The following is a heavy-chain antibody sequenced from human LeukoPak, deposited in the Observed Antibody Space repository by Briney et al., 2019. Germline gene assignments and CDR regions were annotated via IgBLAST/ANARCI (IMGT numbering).Heavy chain of an antibody. CDR1: GYTFSDFW. J-gene: IGHJ1*01. CDR2: IYPGDSDR. CDR3: ASTSYYDSSGYGVGLNFQH. D-gene: IGHD3-22*01. Sequence: KAGGSLRLSCQASGYTFSDFWIGWVRQRPGKGLEWMGIIYPGDSDRRYSLSFQGQVTISADKSISTAYLQWSSLKASDTAMYYCASTSYYDSSGYGVGLNFQHWGQGTLVTVSS. V-gene: IGHV5-51*01.